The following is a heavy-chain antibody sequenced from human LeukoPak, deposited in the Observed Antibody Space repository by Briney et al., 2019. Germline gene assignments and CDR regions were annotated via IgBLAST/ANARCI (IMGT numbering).Heavy chain of an antibody. V-gene: IGHV4-4*07. J-gene: IGHJ5*02. D-gene: IGHD3-10*01. CDR3: ARSRIWFGELYGFDP. Sequence: PSETLSLTCTVSVGSISSYYWSWIRQPAEKGLEWIGRIYTIGSTNYNPSLKSRVTMSVDTSKNQFSLKLSSVTAADTAAYYCARSRIWFGELYGFDPWGQGTLVTVSS. CDR1: VGSISSYY. CDR2: IYTIGST.